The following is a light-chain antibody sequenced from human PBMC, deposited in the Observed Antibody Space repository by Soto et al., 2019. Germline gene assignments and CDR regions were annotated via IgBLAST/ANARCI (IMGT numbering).Light chain of an antibody. CDR3: SSYTISSNWV. J-gene: IGLJ3*02. CDR2: EVI. Sequence: QSVLTQPASVSGSPGQSITISCTGTSSDFGGYNYVSWYQQHPGKAPKLMIYEVINRPSGVSNRFSGSKSGNTASLTISGLQAEDEADYYCSSYTISSNWVFGGGTKLTVL. CDR1: SSDFGGYNY. V-gene: IGLV2-14*01.